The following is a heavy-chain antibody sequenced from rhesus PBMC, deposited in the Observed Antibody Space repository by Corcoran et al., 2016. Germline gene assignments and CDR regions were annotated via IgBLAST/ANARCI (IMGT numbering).Heavy chain of an antibody. V-gene: IGHV4-173*01. CDR3: VGLMVAGPVEY. CDR2: ISGDDGTT. J-gene: IGHJ4*01. CDR1: GGSISSNS. Sequence: LQLQQSGPGLVKPSETLSLTCAVSGGSISSNSWTWIRQPPGKGLEWIGRISGDDGTTDNTPSLRGLVTISIDTSKTEFSLKVDSVTAADTAVYYCVGLMVAGPVEYWGQGVLITVSS. D-gene: IGHD6-37*01.